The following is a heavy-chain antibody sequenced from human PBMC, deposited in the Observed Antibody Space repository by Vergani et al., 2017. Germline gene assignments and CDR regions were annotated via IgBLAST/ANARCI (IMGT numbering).Heavy chain of an antibody. CDR1: GYTLTELS. Sequence: QVQLVQSGAEVKKPGASVKVSCKVSGYTLTELSMHWVRQAPGKGLEWMGGFDPEDGETIYAQKFQGRVTMTEDTSTDTAYMELSSLRSEDTAVYYCATDVSPYCSSTSCYGLGAWGQGTMVTVSS. D-gene: IGHD2-2*01. V-gene: IGHV1-24*01. J-gene: IGHJ3*01. CDR3: ATDVSPYCSSTSCYGLGA. CDR2: FDPEDGET.